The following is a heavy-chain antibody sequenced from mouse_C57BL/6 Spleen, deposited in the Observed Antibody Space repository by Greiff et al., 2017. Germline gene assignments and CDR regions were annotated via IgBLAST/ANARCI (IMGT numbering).Heavy chain of an antibody. V-gene: IGHV14-2*01. CDR3: ARWGSSYWYFDV. Sequence: EVQLQQSGAELVKPGASVKLSCTASGFNIKDYYMHWVKQRTEQGLVWIGRIDPEDGETKYAPKFPGKATITADTSSNTAYLQLSSLTSEDTAVYYCARWGSSYWYFDVWGTGTTVTVSS. D-gene: IGHD1-1*01. J-gene: IGHJ1*03. CDR2: IDPEDGET. CDR1: GFNIKDYY.